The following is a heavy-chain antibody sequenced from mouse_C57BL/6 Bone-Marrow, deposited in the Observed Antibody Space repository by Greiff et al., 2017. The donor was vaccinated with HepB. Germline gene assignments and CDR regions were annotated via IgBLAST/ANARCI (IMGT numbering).Heavy chain of an antibody. CDR1: GYTFTSYL. J-gene: IGHJ4*01. CDR3: ARGQLRHYAMDY. D-gene: IGHD3-2*02. Sequence: VQLQQPGAELVMPGASVKLSCKASGYTFTSYLMHWVKQRPGQGLEWIGEIDPSDSYTNYNQKFKGKSTLTVDKSSSTAYMQLSSLTSEDSAVYYCARGQLRHYAMDYWGQGTSVTVSS. CDR2: IDPSDSYT. V-gene: IGHV1-69*01.